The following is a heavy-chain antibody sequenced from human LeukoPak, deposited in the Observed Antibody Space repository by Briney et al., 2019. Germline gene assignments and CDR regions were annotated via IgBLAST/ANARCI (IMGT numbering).Heavy chain of an antibody. CDR3: ARDRPLHIVVEKAFDI. CDR2: IWYDGSNK. CDR1: GFTFSSYG. D-gene: IGHD2-21*01. V-gene: IGHV3-33*01. Sequence: GGSLRLSCAASGFTFSSYGMHWVRQAPGKGLEWVAVIWYDGSNKYYADSVKGRFTISRDNSKNTLYLQMNSLRAEDTAVYYCARDRPLHIVVEKAFDIWGQGTMVTVSS. J-gene: IGHJ3*02.